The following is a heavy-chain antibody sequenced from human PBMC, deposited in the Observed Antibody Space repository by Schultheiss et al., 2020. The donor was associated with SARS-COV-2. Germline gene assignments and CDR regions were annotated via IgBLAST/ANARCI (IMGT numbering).Heavy chain of an antibody. CDR1: GFTFSSYG. V-gene: IGHV3-30*04. CDR3: ARDVTPRGGLFDY. J-gene: IGHJ4*02. Sequence: GGSLRLSCAASGFTFSSYGMHWVRQAPGKGLEWVTVISHDGSNKYYTDSVKGRFTISRDNSKNTLYLQMNSLRAEDTAVYYCARDVTPRGGLFDYWGQGTLVTVSS. D-gene: IGHD3-16*01. CDR2: ISHDGSNK.